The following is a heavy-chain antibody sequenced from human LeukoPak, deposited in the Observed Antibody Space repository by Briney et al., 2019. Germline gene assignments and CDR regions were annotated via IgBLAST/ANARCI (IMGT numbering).Heavy chain of an antibody. CDR2: ISSSGSTI. D-gene: IGHD5-24*01. CDR3: ARGGEMATRTKAFDI. Sequence: GGSLRLSCAASGFTFSDYYMSWIRQAPGKGLEWVSYISSSGSTIYYADSVKGRFTTSRDNAKNSLYLQMNSLRAEDTAVYYCARGGEMATRTKAFDIWGQGTMVTVSS. J-gene: IGHJ3*02. CDR1: GFTFSDYY. V-gene: IGHV3-11*01.